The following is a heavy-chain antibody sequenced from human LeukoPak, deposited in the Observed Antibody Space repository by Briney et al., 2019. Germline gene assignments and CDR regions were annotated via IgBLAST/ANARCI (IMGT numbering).Heavy chain of an antibody. CDR2: INHSGGT. CDR1: GGSFSGYY. D-gene: IGHD6-19*01. J-gene: IGHJ4*02. CDR3: ARDTTPYSSGWYDY. Sequence: SETLSLTCAVYGGSFSGYYWSWIRQPPGKGLEWIGEINHSGGTNYNPSLKSRVTISVDTSKNQFSLKLGSVTAADTAVYFCARDTTPYSSGWYDYWGQGTLVTVSS. V-gene: IGHV4-34*01.